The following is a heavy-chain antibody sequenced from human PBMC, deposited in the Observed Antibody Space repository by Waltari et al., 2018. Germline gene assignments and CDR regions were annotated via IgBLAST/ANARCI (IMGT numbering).Heavy chain of an antibody. V-gene: IGHV1-69*05. CDR3: ARGGTYYGSGTSYYFDY. CDR2: IIPIFGTA. J-gene: IGHJ4*02. D-gene: IGHD3-10*01. CDR1: GGTFSSYA. Sequence: QVQLVQSGAEVKKPGSSVKVSCKASGGTFSSYAISWVRQAPGQGLEWMGGIIPIFGTANYAQKFQGRVTITTDESTSTAYMELSSLRSEDTAVYYCARGGTYYGSGTSYYFDYWGQGTLVTVSS.